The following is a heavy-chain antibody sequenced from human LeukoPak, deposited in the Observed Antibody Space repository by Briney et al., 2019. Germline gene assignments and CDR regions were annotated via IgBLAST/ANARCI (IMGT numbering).Heavy chain of an antibody. Sequence: GGSLRLSCAASGFIFSSYTMNWVRQAPGKGLEWVSCISGSSSYIYYADSAKGRFTISRDNAKNSLYLQMASLRAEDAAVYYCARDHGDYTSYFDYWGQGTLVTVSS. V-gene: IGHV3-21*01. CDR1: GFIFSSYT. CDR2: ISGSSSYI. D-gene: IGHD4-17*01. J-gene: IGHJ4*02. CDR3: ARDHGDYTSYFDY.